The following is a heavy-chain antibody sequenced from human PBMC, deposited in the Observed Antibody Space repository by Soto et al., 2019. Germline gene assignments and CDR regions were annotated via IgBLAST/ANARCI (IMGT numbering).Heavy chain of an antibody. CDR3: ARWSRVAHYYCYGMEV. V-gene: IGHV1-18*01. CDR2: ISAYNGNT. J-gene: IGHJ6*01. CDR1: GYTFTSYG. D-gene: IGHD2-15*01. Sequence: GASVRVSCKASGYTFTSYGMSWVRQAPVQVLEWMGWISAYNGNTNYAQKLQGRVTMTTDTSTSTAYMELRSLRSDETAVYYCARWSRVAHYYCYGMEVWGQGTPVTLSS.